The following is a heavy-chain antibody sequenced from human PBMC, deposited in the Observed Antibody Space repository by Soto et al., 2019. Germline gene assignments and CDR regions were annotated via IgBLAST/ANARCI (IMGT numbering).Heavy chain of an antibody. CDR3: ARVRYGSGSYYYYYGMDV. CDR1: GYTFTSYY. D-gene: IGHD3-10*01. Sequence: GASVKVSWKASGYTFTSYYMHWGRQAPGQGLEWMGRINPSGGSTSYAQKFQGRVTMTRDTSTSTVYMELSSLRSEDTAVYYCARVRYGSGSYYYYYGMDVWGQGTTVTVSS. J-gene: IGHJ6*02. CDR2: INPSGGST. V-gene: IGHV1-46*03.